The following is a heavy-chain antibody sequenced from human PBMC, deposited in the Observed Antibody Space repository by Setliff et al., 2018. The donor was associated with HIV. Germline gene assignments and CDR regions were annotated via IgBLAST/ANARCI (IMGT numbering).Heavy chain of an antibody. CDR1: SESFSGYX. V-gene: IGHV4-34*01. J-gene: IGHJ4*02. CDR2: INQGGTS. CDR3: ARRPMIRGKPFDL. Sequence: SETLSLTCAVYSESFSGYXXSWMRQFPGKGLEWITEINQGGTSNYNPSLTSRVTVSVDLSKNQFSLTLTSVTAPDTATYYCARRPMIRGKPFDLWGQGTLVTVSS. D-gene: IGHD3-10*01.